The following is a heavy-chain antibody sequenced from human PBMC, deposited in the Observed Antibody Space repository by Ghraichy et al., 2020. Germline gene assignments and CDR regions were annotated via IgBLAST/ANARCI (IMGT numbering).Heavy chain of an antibody. V-gene: IGHV3-11*01. CDR3: AKSFSNYLDY. Sequence: GESLNISCACSGFTFSDYYMGWIRQAPGKGLEWVSYISNTGTTIYYADSVKGRFTTSRDNAKNALHLQMNSLRSDDTAVYYCAKSFSNYLDYWGQGTLVTVSS. J-gene: IGHJ4*02. D-gene: IGHD3-16*02. CDR2: ISNTGTTI. CDR1: GFTFSDYY.